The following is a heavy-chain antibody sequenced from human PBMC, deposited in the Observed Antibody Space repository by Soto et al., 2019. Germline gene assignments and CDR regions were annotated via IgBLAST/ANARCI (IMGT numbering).Heavy chain of an antibody. D-gene: IGHD6-6*01. CDR2: IKQDGSEK. J-gene: IGHJ5*02. V-gene: IGHV3-7*05. Sequence: VQLVESGGGLVQPGGSLRLSCAASGFTFSSYWMSWVRQAPGKGLEWVANIKQDGSEKYYVDSVKGRFTISRDNAKNSLYLQMNSLRAEDTAVYYCARAIGHGSIAARPTNWFDPWGQGTLVTVSS. CDR1: GFTFSSYW. CDR3: ARAIGHGSIAARPTNWFDP.